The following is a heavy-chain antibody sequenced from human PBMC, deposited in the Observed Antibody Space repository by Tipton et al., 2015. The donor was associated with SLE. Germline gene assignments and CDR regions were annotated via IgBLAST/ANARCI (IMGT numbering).Heavy chain of an antibody. CDR1: GGSFSGYY. Sequence: TLSLTCAVYGGSFSGYYWSWIRQPPGKGLEWIGEINHSGSTNYNPSLKSRVTISVDTSKNQFSLKLSSVTAADTAVYYCARVDVYRSASAPTLFPLVSW. J-gene: IGHJ5*01. CDR2: INHSGST. V-gene: IGHV4-34*01. CDR3: ARVDVYRSASAPTLFPLVS. D-gene: IGHD3-3*01.